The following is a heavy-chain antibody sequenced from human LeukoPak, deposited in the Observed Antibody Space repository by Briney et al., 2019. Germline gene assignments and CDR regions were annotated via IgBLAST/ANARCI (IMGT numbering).Heavy chain of an antibody. CDR3: ARVTGKWDLLAPGFDY. J-gene: IGHJ4*02. V-gene: IGHV3-30*04. D-gene: IGHD1-26*01. CDR1: GFTFSSYA. Sequence: PGGSLRLSCAASGFTFSSYAMHWVRQAPGKGLEWVAVISYDGSNKYYADSVKGRFTISRDNSKNTLYLQMNSLRAEDTAVYYCARVTGKWDLLAPGFDYWGQGTLVTVSS. CDR2: ISYDGSNK.